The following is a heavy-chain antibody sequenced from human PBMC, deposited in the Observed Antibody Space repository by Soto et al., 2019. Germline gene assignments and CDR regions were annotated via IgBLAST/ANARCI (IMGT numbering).Heavy chain of an antibody. CDR1: GGSLSGYY. Sequence: QVHLEQWGAGLLNPSETLSLTCAVYGGSLSGYYWSWVRQSPGKGLEWIGEINHSGTTNYNPSLKTRLTISADTSKHHFSLRLSSVTAASSAVYYCASYHYLDLWTGSRYYMDVWGRGTTVTVSS. D-gene: IGHD3-9*01. V-gene: IGHV4-34*01. CDR2: INHSGTT. CDR3: ASYHYLDLWTGSRYYMDV. J-gene: IGHJ6*03.